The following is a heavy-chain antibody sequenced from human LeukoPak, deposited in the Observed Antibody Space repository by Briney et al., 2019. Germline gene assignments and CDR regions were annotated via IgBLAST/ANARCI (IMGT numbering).Heavy chain of an antibody. V-gene: IGHV1-46*01. J-gene: IGHJ5*02. D-gene: IGHD2-2*01. CDR2: IDPTGGST. CDR1: GYTFTSYG. CDR3: ARDGCSSTRCSAGGNWFDP. Sequence: GASVKVSCKASGYTFTSYGISWVRQAPGQGLEWMGIIDPTGGSTTYPQRFQGRVTMTRDTSTSTVYMELSSLRSEDTAMYYCARDGCSSTRCSAGGNWFDPWGQGTLVTVSS.